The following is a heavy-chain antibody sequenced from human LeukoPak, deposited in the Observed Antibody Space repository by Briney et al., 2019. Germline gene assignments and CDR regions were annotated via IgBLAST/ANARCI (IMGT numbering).Heavy chain of an antibody. CDR2: INHSGST. CDR3: AGYIQSKDAFDI. J-gene: IGHJ3*02. CDR1: GGSFSGYY. D-gene: IGHD5-24*01. V-gene: IGHV4-34*01. Sequence: PSETLSLTCAVYGGSFSGYYWSWIRQPPGKGLEWIGEINHSGSTNYNPSLKSRVTISVDASKNQFSLKLSSVTAADTAVYYCAGYIQSKDAFDIWGQGTMVTVSS.